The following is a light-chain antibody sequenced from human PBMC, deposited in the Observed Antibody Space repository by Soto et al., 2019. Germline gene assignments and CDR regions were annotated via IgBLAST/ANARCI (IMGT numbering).Light chain of an antibody. CDR3: SSYTSSSTL. Sequence: QSVLTQPASVSGSPGQSITISCTGTSSDVGSYNYASWYQQHPGKAPKLMIYEVSDRPSGISSRFSGSKSGNTASLTISGLQTEEEADYYCSSYTSSSTLFGTGTKVIVL. CDR2: EVS. V-gene: IGLV2-14*01. J-gene: IGLJ1*01. CDR1: SSDVGSYNY.